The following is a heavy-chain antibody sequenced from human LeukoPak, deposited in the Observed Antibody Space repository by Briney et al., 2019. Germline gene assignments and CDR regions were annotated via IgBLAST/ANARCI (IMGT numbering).Heavy chain of an antibody. J-gene: IGHJ3*02. Sequence: GESLNISCKASGYSFTSHWIAWVRQMPGKGLEWMGIIYPGDSDTRYSTSFQGQVTISADKSISTAYVQWSSLKASDTAMYYCARRRSTGWDADGLDSWGQGTMVTVSS. CDR3: ARRRSTGWDADGLDS. V-gene: IGHV5-51*01. D-gene: IGHD2-8*02. CDR1: GYSFTSHW. CDR2: IYPGDSDT.